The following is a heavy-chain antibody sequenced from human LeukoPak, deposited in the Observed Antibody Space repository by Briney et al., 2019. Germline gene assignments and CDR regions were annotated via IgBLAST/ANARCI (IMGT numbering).Heavy chain of an antibody. V-gene: IGHV3-23*01. CDR1: GFTFSSYA. D-gene: IGHD6-19*01. CDR3: VKGSSDGSGWYYFDY. Sequence: GGSLRLSCAASGFTFSSYAMSWVRQAPGKGLEWVSAISGSGGSTYYADSVKGRFTISRDNSKNTLYLQMNSLRAEDTAVYYCVKGSSDGSGWYYFDYWGQGTLVTVSS. J-gene: IGHJ4*02. CDR2: ISGSGGST.